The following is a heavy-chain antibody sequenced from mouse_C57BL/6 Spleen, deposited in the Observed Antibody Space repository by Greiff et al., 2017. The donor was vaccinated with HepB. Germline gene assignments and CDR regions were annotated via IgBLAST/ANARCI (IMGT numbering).Heavy chain of an antibody. CDR3: ARGGYGSSSYAMDY. V-gene: IGHV1-22*01. CDR2: INPNNGGT. J-gene: IGHJ4*01. CDR1: GYTFTDYN. Sequence: VQLKESGPELVKPGASVKMSCKASGYTFTDYNMHWVKQSHGKSLEWIGYINPNNGGTSYNQKFKGKATLTVNKSSSTAYMELRSLTSEDSAVYYCARGGYGSSSYAMDYWGQGTSVTVSS. D-gene: IGHD1-1*01.